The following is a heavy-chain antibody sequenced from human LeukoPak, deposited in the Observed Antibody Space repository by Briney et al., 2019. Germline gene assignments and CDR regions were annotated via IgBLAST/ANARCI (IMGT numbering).Heavy chain of an antibody. CDR1: GGTFSGYY. J-gene: IGHJ4*02. CDR2: INHSGST. V-gene: IGHV4-34*01. CDR3: ARDLGRYCSGGSCYFSVHYFDY. D-gene: IGHD2-15*01. Sequence: PSETLSLTCAVYGGTFSGYYWSWIRQPPGKGLEWIGEINHSGSTNYNPSLKSRVTISVDTSKNQFSLKLSSVTAADTAVYYCARDLGRYCSGGSCYFSVHYFDYWGQGTLVTVSS.